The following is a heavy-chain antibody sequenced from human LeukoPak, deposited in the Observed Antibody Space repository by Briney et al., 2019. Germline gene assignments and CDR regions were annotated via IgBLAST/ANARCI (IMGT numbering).Heavy chain of an antibody. CDR1: GFTVSSNY. CDR3: ARDDGYGMDV. J-gene: IGHJ6*02. CDR2: IYSGGGT. Sequence: GGSLRLSCAASGFTVSSNYMSWVRQAPGKGLEWVSVIYSGGGTYYADSVKGRFTVSRDNSKNTLYLQVNSLRAEDTAVYYCARDDGYGMDVWGQGTTVTVSS. V-gene: IGHV3-66*01.